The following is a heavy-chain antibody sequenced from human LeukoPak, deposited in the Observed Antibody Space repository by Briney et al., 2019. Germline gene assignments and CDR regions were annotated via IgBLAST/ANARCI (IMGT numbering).Heavy chain of an antibody. CDR3: ARGVSCSSTSCYSYMDV. V-gene: IGHV4-38-2*02. CDR1: GYSISSGYY. J-gene: IGHJ6*03. D-gene: IGHD2-2*01. CDR2: INHSGST. Sequence: PSETLSLTCTVSGYSISSGYYWSWIRQPPGKGLEWIGEINHSGSTNYNPSLKSRVTISVDTSKNQFSLKLSSVTAADTAVYYCARGVSCSSTSCYSYMDVWGKGTTVTVSS.